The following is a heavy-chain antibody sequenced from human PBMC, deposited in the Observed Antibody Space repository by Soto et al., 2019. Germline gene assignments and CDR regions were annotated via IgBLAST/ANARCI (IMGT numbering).Heavy chain of an antibody. J-gene: IGHJ4*02. CDR3: ARDLDYSNLYYFDY. V-gene: IGHV1-2*02. CDR1: GYTFTGYY. D-gene: IGHD4-4*01. Sequence: VASVKVSCKASGYTFTGYYMHWVRQAPGQGLEWMGWINPNSGGANYAQKFQGRVTMTRDTSISTAYMELSRLRSDDTAVYYCARDLDYSNLYYFDYWGQGTLVTVSS. CDR2: INPNSGGA.